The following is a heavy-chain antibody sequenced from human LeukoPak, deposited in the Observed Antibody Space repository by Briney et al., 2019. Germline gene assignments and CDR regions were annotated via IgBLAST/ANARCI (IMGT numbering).Heavy chain of an antibody. D-gene: IGHD2-15*01. V-gene: IGHV3-21*01. CDR1: GFTLSSHS. Sequence: PGGSLRLSCAVSGFTLSSHSMNWVRQAPGKGLEWVSAIGSSTGYTYYGDSVRGRFTISRDIAKNSLYLQMNSLRVEDTAIYYCARECCSGGTCYGYWGQGTLVTVSS. CDR2: IGSSTGYT. J-gene: IGHJ4*02. CDR3: ARECCSGGTCYGY.